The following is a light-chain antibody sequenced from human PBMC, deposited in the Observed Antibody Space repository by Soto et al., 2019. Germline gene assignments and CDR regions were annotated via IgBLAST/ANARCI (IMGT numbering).Light chain of an antibody. CDR2: AAP. J-gene: IGKJ5*01. CDR3: QQSYTTASIT. Sequence: DIQMTQSPSSLSASVGDRVTITCRASQSISRNLNWYQHKPGKAPKLLIYAAPSLQNGVPSRFSGGGSETEFPLSISSLQPEDFGTYYCQQSYTTASITFGQGTRLEIK. V-gene: IGKV1-39*01. CDR1: QSISRN.